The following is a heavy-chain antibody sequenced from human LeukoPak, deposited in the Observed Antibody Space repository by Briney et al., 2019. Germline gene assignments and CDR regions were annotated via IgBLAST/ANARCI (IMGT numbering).Heavy chain of an antibody. CDR3: AKDRYSYAFEYSDS. D-gene: IGHD5-18*01. CDR1: GFTFSSYG. CDR2: ISYDGSNK. V-gene: IGHV3-30*18. J-gene: IGHJ4*02. Sequence: GGSLRLSCAASGFTFSSYGMHWVRQAPGKGLEWVAVISYDGSNKYYADSVKGRFTISRDNSKNTLYLQVSSLRAEDTAVYYCAKDRYSYAFEYSDSWGQGTLVTVSS.